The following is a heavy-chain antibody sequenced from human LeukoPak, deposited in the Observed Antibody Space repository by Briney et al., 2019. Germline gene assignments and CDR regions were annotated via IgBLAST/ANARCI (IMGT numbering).Heavy chain of an antibody. Sequence: GGSLRLSCVGSGFTFNNAWMNWVRQAPGKGLEWVAVISYDGSNKYYADSVKGRFTISRDNSKNTLYLQMNSLRAEDTAVYYCARDPYYDFWSGYSQDASDGMDVWGQGTTVTVSS. D-gene: IGHD3-3*01. CDR2: ISYDGSNK. CDR3: ARDPYYDFWSGYSQDASDGMDV. CDR1: GFTFNNAW. J-gene: IGHJ6*02. V-gene: IGHV3-30*03.